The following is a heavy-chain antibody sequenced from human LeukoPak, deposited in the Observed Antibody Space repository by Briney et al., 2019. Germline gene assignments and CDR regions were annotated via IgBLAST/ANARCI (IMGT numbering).Heavy chain of an antibody. CDR1: GDSVSSNSAA. D-gene: IGHD5-18*01. Sequence: SPTLSLTFAISGDSVSSNSAAWNWIRQSPSRGLEWLGSTYYRSKWYNDYAVSVKSRITINPDTSKNQFSLQLNSVTPEDTAVYYCARDAGAPGGYSYGYGFDYWGQGTLVTVSS. V-gene: IGHV6-1*01. CDR3: ARDAGAPGGYSYGYGFDY. CDR2: TYYRSKWYN. J-gene: IGHJ4*02.